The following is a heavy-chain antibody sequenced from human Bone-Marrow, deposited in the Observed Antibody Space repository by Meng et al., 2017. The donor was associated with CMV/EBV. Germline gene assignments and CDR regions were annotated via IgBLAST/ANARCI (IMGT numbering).Heavy chain of an antibody. CDR1: GGTFSSYA. CDR2: IIPIFGTA. V-gene: IGHV1-69*05. J-gene: IGHJ6*02. Sequence: SVKVSCKASGGTFSSYAISWVRQAPGQGLEWMGGIIPIFGTANYAQKFQGRVTITTDESTSTAYMELSSLRSEDTAVYYCARGAGSSGYYYVWGGDYYYGMDVWGQGTTVTVSS. D-gene: IGHD3-22*01. CDR3: ARGAGSSGYYYVWGGDYYYGMDV.